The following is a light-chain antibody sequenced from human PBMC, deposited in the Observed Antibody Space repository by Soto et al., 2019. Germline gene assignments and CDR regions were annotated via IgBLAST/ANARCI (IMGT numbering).Light chain of an antibody. Sequence: DIVMTQSPDSLAVSLGERATINCKSSQSVLYSSNNKNYLAWYQQKPGQPPKLLIYWASTRESGVPDRFSGSGSGTDFTLTISSLQAADVEVYYCQQYYSTPWTFCQGTKVEIK. J-gene: IGKJ1*01. CDR3: QQYYSTPWT. V-gene: IGKV4-1*01. CDR2: WAS. CDR1: QSVLYSSNNKNY.